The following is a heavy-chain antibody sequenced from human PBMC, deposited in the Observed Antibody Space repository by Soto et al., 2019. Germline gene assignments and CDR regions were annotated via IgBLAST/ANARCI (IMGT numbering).Heavy chain of an antibody. Sequence: ASVKVSCKASGYTFTSYGISRVRQAPGQGLEWMGWISAYNGNTNYAQKLQGRVTMTTDTSTSTAYMELRSLRSDDTAVYYCARVLSPLPGDAFEIWGQGTMVTVSS. CDR3: ARVLSPLPGDAFEI. CDR2: ISAYNGNT. CDR1: GYTFTSYG. V-gene: IGHV1-18*04. J-gene: IGHJ3*02.